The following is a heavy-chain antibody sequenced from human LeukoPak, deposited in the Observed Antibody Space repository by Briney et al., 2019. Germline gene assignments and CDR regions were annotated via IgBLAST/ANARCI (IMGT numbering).Heavy chain of an antibody. CDR2: ISLTGLT. CDR1: GGSISNTNW. Sequence: ETLSLTCGVSGGSISNTNWWSWVRQPPGQGLEWIGEISLTGLTHYNPSLESRVTVSLDKSKNQLSLNLTSVTAADTAVYYCSRENGAFSPFGYWGQGYLVTVLS. V-gene: IGHV4-4*02. J-gene: IGHJ4*02. D-gene: IGHD2-8*01. CDR3: SRENGAFSPFGY.